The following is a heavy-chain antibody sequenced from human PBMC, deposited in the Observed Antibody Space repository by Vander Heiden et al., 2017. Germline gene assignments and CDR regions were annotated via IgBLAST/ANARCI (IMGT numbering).Heavy chain of an antibody. V-gene: IGHV4-39*01. CDR2: TSYSGNT. CDR3: ARHRGANWGLADY. Sequence: QLQLQESGPGLVNPSETLSLTCSVSGDSITSSPYYWSWTRQPPGQGLEWIGSTSYSGNTYYKSSLKSRVTISIDTSKNQFSLKLNSVTAADTAVYYCARHRGANWGLADYWGQGTLVTVSS. CDR1: GDSITSSPYY. D-gene: IGHD7-27*01. J-gene: IGHJ4*02.